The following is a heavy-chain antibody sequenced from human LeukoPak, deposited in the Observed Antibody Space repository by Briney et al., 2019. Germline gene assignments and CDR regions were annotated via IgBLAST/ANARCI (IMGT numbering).Heavy chain of an antibody. V-gene: IGHV3-30*02. J-gene: IGHJ5*02. D-gene: IGHD3-22*01. Sequence: GRTLRLSCAASGFTFSSYGMHWVRQAPGKGLECVAFIRYDGSNKYYADSVKGRFTISRDNSKNALYLQMNSLRAEDTAVYYCAKSTMIVVVPYTWGQGTLVTVSS. CDR2: IRYDGSNK. CDR3: AKSTMIVVVPYT. CDR1: GFTFSSYG.